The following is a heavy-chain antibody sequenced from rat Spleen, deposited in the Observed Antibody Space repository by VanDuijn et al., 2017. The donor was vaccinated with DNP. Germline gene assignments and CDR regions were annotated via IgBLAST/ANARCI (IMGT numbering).Heavy chain of an antibody. D-gene: IGHD4-3*01. CDR2: IRYDGGST. CDR3: VRWNSGNFDY. Sequence: EVQLVESGGDLVQPGRSLKLFCAASGFTFSDYYMAWVRQAPTKGLEWVAYIRYDGGSTKYGDSVKGRFTISRNNAKNTLYRQMNSLRSEDLATYYCVRWNSGNFDYWGQGVMVPVSS. CDR1: GFTFSDYY. J-gene: IGHJ2*01. V-gene: IGHV5-22*01.